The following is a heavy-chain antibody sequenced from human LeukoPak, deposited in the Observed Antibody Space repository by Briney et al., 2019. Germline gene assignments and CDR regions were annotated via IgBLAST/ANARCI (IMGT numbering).Heavy chain of an antibody. CDR3: ARXSXXYYGSGSPLYDY. Sequence: SETLSXTCTVSGGSISSYYWSWIRQPPGKGLEWIGYIYYSGSTNYNPSLKSRVTISVDTSKTQLSLKLSSVTAADTAVYYCARXSXXYYGSGSPLYDYWGQGTLVTVSS. CDR1: GGSISSYY. CDR2: IYYSGST. J-gene: IGHJ4*02. D-gene: IGHD3-10*01. V-gene: IGHV4-59*08.